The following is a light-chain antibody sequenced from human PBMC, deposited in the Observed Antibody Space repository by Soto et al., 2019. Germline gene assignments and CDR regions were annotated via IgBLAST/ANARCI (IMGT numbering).Light chain of an antibody. J-gene: IGLJ3*02. Sequence: QSALTQPASVSGSPGQSITISCTGTSSDVGGYDHVSWYQQHPGKAPKLIIYDVTVRPSGISRRFSVSKSDNTASLAVSGLQPEDEADYYCSSYTNKDTLLFGGGTKLTVL. V-gene: IGLV2-14*03. CDR2: DVT. CDR1: SSDVGGYDH. CDR3: SSYTNKDTLL.